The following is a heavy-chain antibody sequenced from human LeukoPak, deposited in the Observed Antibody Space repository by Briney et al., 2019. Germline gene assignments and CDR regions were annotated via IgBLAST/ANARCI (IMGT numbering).Heavy chain of an antibody. J-gene: IGHJ5*02. CDR1: GDSISSYH. CDR2: ISYSGNT. CDR3: ARVGRGDYTWGSYSCDR. V-gene: IGHV4-59*01. D-gene: IGHD3-16*01. Sequence: SETLSLTCTVSGDSISSYHWSWIRQPPGKGLEWIGYISYSGNTNYNPSLKSRVTISVDTSKNQFSLKLSSVTAADTAVYYCARVGRGDYTWGSYSCDRWGQGTLVTVSS.